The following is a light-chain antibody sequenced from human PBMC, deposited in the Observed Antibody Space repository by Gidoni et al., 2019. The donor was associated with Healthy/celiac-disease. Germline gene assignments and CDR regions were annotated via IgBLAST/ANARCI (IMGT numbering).Light chain of an antibody. Sequence: ERVMTQSPATLSVSPGERATLSGRASQSVSSILAWYQQKPGQAPRLLIYGASTRATVIPAMFSGSGSGTEFPLTISSLPSEDFAFYYCQQYNNWPTFGQGTKVEIK. V-gene: IGKV3-15*01. CDR1: QSVSSI. CDR3: QQYNNWPT. CDR2: GAS. J-gene: IGKJ1*01.